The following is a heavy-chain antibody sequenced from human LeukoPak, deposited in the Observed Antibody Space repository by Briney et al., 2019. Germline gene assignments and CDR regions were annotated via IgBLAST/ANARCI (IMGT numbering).Heavy chain of an antibody. D-gene: IGHD3-10*01. CDR2: MNPNSGNT. CDR3: ARLVVRGVIYYYYGMDV. J-gene: IGHJ6*02. Sequence: ASVKVSCKASGGTFSSYAINWERQATGQGLEWMGWMNPNSGNTGYAQKFQGRVTMTRNTSISTAYMELSSLRSEDTAVYYCARLVVRGVIYYYYGMDVWGQGTTVTVSS. V-gene: IGHV1-8*02. CDR1: GGTFSSYA.